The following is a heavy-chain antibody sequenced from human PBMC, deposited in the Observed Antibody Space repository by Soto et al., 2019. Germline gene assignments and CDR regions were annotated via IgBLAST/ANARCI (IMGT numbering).Heavy chain of an antibody. CDR2: FYYSGST. CDR1: GGSISSSSYY. V-gene: IGHV4-39*01. J-gene: IGHJ6*02. CDR3: ARRRLDSSSWYQSPYYYYYYGMDV. D-gene: IGHD6-13*01. Sequence: SETLSLTCTVSGGSISSSSYYWGWIRQPPGKGLEWIGSFYYSGSTYYNPSLKSRVTISVDTSKNQFSLKLSSVTAADTAVYYCARRRLDSSSWYQSPYYYYYYGMDVWGQGTTVTVSS.